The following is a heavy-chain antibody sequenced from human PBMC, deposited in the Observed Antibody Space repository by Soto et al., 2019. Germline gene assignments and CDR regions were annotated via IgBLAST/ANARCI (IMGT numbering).Heavy chain of an antibody. V-gene: IGHV4-34*01. D-gene: IGHD2-8*02. J-gene: IGHJ4*02. Sequence: QVQLQQWGAGLLKPSETLSLTCAVYGGSFSVYDWTWIRHPPGTGLEWIGEINHSGSTNYNPSLKSRVTISVDTSKNQFSLKLTSVTAADTAVYYCARDKITGLFDYWGQGTLVTVSS. CDR3: ARDKITGLFDY. CDR2: INHSGST. CDR1: GGSFSVYD.